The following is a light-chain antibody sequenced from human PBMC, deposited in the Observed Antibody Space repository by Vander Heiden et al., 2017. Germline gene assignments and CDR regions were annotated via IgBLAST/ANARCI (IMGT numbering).Light chain of an antibody. CDR2: AAS. Sequence: DIQMTQSPSSLSASVGDRVTITCRASQSISSYLNWYQQKPGKAPKLLIYAASSLQSGVPSRFSGSGSGTDFTLTISSLQPEDFATYYCQQSYSTRLTFGGWTKEEIK. CDR3: QQSYSTRLT. CDR1: QSISSY. J-gene: IGKJ4*01. V-gene: IGKV1-39*01.